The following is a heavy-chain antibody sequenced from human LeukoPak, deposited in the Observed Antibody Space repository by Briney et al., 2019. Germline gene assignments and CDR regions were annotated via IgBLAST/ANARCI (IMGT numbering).Heavy chain of an antibody. V-gene: IGHV3-23*01. CDR3: AQGATGSSLNWFDP. J-gene: IGHJ5*02. D-gene: IGHD6-13*01. CDR2: ISGSGDST. CDR1: GFTIRNYA. Sequence: GGSLRLSCAASGFTIRNYAMSWVRQAPGKELEWVSVISGSGDSTYYADSVKGRFTISRDNSKSTLYLQMNSLRADDTALYYCAQGATGSSLNWFDPWGQGTLVTVSS.